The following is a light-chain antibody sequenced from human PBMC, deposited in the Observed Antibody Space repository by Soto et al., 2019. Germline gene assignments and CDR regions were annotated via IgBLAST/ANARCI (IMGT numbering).Light chain of an antibody. V-gene: IGKV1-9*01. CDR1: QDIRGY. CDR2: VAS. Sequence: DIQLTQSPSFLSASVGDRVTVTCRTSQDIRGYLVWYQQKPGKAPKLLIYVASTLQSGVPSRFSGSGSGTEFTLTITSLQPEDFATYYCQQVDSYPYTFGQGTKLEIK. CDR3: QQVDSYPYT. J-gene: IGKJ2*01.